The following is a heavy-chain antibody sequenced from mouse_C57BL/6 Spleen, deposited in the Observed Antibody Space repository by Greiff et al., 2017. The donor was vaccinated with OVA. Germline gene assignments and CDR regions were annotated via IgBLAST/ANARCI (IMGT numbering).Heavy chain of an antibody. J-gene: IGHJ2*01. D-gene: IGHD4-1*01. V-gene: IGHV7-3*01. CDR2: IRNKANGYTT. CDR3: ARYLTGRDYYFDY. CDR1: GFTFTDYY. Sequence: EVKLMESGGGLVQPGGSLSLSCAASGFTFTDYYMSWVRQPPGKALEWLGFIRNKANGYTTEYSASVKGRFTISRDNSQSILYLQMNALRAEDSATYYCARYLTGRDYYFDYWGQGTTLTVSS.